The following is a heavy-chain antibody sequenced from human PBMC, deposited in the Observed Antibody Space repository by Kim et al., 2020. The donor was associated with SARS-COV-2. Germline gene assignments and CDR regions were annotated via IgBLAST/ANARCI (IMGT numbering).Heavy chain of an antibody. Sequence: GGSLRLSCAASGFTFSDYYMSWIRQAPGKGLEWVSYISSSGSTIYYADSVKGRFTISRDNAKNSLYLQMNSLRAEDTAVYYCARDGLPMDDYVWGSYRTNDYWGQGTLVTVSS. CDR2: ISSSGSTI. CDR3: ARDGLPMDDYVWGSYRTNDY. J-gene: IGHJ4*02. V-gene: IGHV3-11*01. D-gene: IGHD3-16*02. CDR1: GFTFSDYY.